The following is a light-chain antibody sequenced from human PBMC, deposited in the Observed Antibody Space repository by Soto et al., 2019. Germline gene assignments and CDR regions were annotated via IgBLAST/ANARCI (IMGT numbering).Light chain of an antibody. J-gene: IGKJ1*01. CDR1: QTTSSW. V-gene: IGKV1-5*03. CDR2: KAS. CDR3: QHYNSYSEA. Sequence: DIQMTQSPSTLSGSVGDRVAITCRASQTTSSWLAWYQQKPGKAPKLLIYKASTLKSGVPSRFSGSGSGTEFTLTISSLQHDDFATYYCQHYNSYSEALGQGTKVDIK.